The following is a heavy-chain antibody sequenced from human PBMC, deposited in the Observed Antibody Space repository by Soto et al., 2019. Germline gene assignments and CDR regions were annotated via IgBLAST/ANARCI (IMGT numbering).Heavy chain of an antibody. CDR1: GFTFTNAW. J-gene: IGHJ4*02. V-gene: IGHV3-15*01. D-gene: IGHD2-15*01. Sequence: EVHLVESGGGLVKPGGSLRLSCTASGFTFTNAWMNWVRQAPGKGLEWIGRIKSEIDGGTRDYAAPVKGRFSISRDDSNNTVYLQMYSLIIEDAAMYFCTIGDLGCSGACQFDYWGQGTLVTVSS. CDR3: TIGDLGCSGACQFDY. CDR2: IKSEIDGGTR.